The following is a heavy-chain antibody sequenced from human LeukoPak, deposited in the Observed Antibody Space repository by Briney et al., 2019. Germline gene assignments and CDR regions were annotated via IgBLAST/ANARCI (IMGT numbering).Heavy chain of an antibody. D-gene: IGHD5-24*01. J-gene: IGHJ3*02. Sequence: PSETLSLTCTVSGGSISSSSYYWGWIRQPPGKELEWIGSIYYSGSTYYNPSLKSRVTISVDTSKNQFSLKLSSVTAADTAVYYCAKPSRGWLQFDAFDIWGQGTMVTVSS. CDR3: AKPSRGWLQFDAFDI. CDR2: IYYSGST. CDR1: GGSISSSSYY. V-gene: IGHV4-39*01.